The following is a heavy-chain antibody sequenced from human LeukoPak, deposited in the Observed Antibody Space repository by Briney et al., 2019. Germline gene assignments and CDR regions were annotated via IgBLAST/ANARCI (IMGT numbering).Heavy chain of an antibody. Sequence: GGSLRLSCAASGFTFSTYWMSWVRQAPGKGLEWVANIKKDGSEKYYMDSVKGRFTISRDNAGNSLYLQMNSLRAEDTAVYYCAREGVHCSGRSCLKAYWGQGTQVTVSS. D-gene: IGHD2-15*01. CDR3: AREGVHCSGRSCLKAY. J-gene: IGHJ4*02. V-gene: IGHV3-7*03. CDR2: IKKDGSEK. CDR1: GFTFSTYW.